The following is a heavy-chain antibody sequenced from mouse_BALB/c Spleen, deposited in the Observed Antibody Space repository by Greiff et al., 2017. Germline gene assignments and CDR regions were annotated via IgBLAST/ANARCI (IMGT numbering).Heavy chain of an antibody. CDR3: ARRENFDY. J-gene: IGHJ2*01. Sequence: VKLVESGPELVKPGASVRISCKASGYTFTSYYIHWVKQRPGQGLEWIGWIYPGNVNTKYNEKFKGKATLTADKSSSTAYMQLSSLTSEDSAVYFCARRENFDYWGQGTTLTVSS. CDR2: IYPGNVNT. CDR1: GYTFTSYY. V-gene: IGHV1S56*01.